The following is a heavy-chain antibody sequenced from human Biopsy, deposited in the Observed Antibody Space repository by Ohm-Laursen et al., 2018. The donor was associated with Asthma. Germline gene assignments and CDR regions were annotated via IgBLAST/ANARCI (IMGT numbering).Heavy chain of an antibody. J-gene: IGHJ6*02. Sequence: GASVKVSCKASGYTFTSSGISWVRQAPGQGLEWMGWISAYNGNTNYAQKLQGRVTMTTDTSTSTAYMELRSLRSDDTAVYYCARDQYDISFATYGMDVWGQGTTVTGSS. CDR2: ISAYNGNT. D-gene: IGHD3-9*01. CDR3: ARDQYDISFATYGMDV. CDR1: GYTFTSSG. V-gene: IGHV1-18*01.